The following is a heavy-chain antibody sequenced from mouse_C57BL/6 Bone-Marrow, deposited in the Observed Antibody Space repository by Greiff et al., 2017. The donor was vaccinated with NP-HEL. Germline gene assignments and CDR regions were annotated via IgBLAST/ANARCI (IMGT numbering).Heavy chain of an antibody. V-gene: IGHV1-55*01. CDR3: ARCDGYYFYYFDY. Sequence: QVQLQQSGAELVKPGASVKLSCKASGYTFTSYWITWVKQRPGQGLEWIGDIYPGCGSRKYNEKWKSQATGTVDRSSSTAYMQLSSLTSEDSAVYYCARCDGYYFYYFDYGGQGTTLTVSS. J-gene: IGHJ2*01. CDR1: GYTFTSYW. CDR2: IYPGCGSR. D-gene: IGHD2-3*01.